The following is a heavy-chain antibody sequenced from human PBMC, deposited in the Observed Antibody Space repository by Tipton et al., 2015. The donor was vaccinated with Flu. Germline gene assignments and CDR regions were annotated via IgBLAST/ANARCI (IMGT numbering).Heavy chain of an antibody. CDR1: GYTFTGYY. CDR2: INPNSGGT. D-gene: IGHD6-13*01. Sequence: QLVQSGAEVKKPGASVKVSCKASGYTFTGYYMHWVRQAPGQGLEWMGRINPNSGGTNYAQKFQGRVTMTRDTSISTAYMELSRLRSDDTAVYYCARDKTRAAAGKSWFDPWGQGTLVTVSS. J-gene: IGHJ5*02. CDR3: ARDKTRAAAGKSWFDP. V-gene: IGHV1-2*06.